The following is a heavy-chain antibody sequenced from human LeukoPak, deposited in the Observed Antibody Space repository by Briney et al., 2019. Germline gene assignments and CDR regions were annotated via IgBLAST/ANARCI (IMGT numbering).Heavy chain of an antibody. V-gene: IGHV4-59*10. CDR3: ARHDYSNYPVFNY. J-gene: IGHJ4*02. Sequence: PSETLSLTCAVYGGSFSGYYWSWIRQPAGKGLEWIGRIYTSGSTNYNPSLKSRVTMSVDTSKNQFSLKLSSVTAADTAVYYCARHDYSNYPVFNYWGQGTLVTVSS. CDR1: GGSFSGYY. CDR2: IYTSGST. D-gene: IGHD4-11*01.